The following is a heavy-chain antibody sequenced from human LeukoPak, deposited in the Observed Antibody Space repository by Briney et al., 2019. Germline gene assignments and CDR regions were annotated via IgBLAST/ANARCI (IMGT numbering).Heavy chain of an antibody. D-gene: IGHD3-22*01. CDR1: GGSISSYY. V-gene: IGHV4-59*01. J-gene: IGHJ6*02. Sequence: IPSETLSLTCTVSGGSISSYYWSWIRQPPGKGLEWIGYIYYGGSTNYNPSLKSRVTISVDTSKNQFSLKLSSVTAADTAVYYCARGGVDYYDSSGYYYSYYYHYGMDVWGQGTTVTVSS. CDR3: ARGGVDYYDSSGYYYSYYYHYGMDV. CDR2: IYYGGST.